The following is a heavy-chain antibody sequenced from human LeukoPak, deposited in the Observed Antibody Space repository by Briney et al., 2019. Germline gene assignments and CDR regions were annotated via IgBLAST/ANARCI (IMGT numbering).Heavy chain of an antibody. Sequence: SETLSLTCTVSGGSISTGSYYWGWIRQPPGKGLEWIGSIYYSGSTYYNPSLKSRVTISVDTSKNQFSLRLNSVTAADTTVYYCARLYYYDSSGVPIFDYWGQGTLVTVSS. CDR3: ARLYYYDSSGVPIFDY. J-gene: IGHJ4*02. D-gene: IGHD3-22*01. CDR1: GGSISTGSYY. CDR2: IYYSGST. V-gene: IGHV4-39*01.